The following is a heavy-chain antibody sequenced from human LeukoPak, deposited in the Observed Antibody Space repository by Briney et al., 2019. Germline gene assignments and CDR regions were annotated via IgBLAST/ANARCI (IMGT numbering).Heavy chain of an antibody. Sequence: GGSLRLSGAASGFTFSSYSMHWVRQAPGKGLVWVSLINSDGSSTSYADSVKGRFTISRDNAKNTLYLQMNSLRAEDTAVYYCARTYYYDTSATDYWGQGTLVTVSS. V-gene: IGHV3-74*01. D-gene: IGHD3-22*01. J-gene: IGHJ4*02. CDR1: GFTFSSYS. CDR3: ARTYYYDTSATDY. CDR2: INSDGSST.